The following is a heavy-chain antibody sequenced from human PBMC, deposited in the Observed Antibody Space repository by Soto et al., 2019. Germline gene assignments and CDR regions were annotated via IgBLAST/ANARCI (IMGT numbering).Heavy chain of an antibody. J-gene: IGHJ4*02. CDR2: INSDGSST. Sequence: GSLRLSCAASGFTFSSYWMHWVRQAPGKGLVWVSRINSDGSSTSYADSVKGRFTISRDNAKNTLYLQMNSLRAEDTAVYYCARDTYGDYAFDYWGQGTLVTVSS. CDR3: ARDTYGDYAFDY. D-gene: IGHD4-17*01. CDR1: GFTFSSYW. V-gene: IGHV3-74*01.